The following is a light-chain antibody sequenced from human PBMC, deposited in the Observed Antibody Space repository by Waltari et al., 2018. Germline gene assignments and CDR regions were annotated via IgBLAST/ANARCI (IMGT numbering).Light chain of an antibody. CDR3: QHYVSLPVT. J-gene: IGKJ1*01. CDR2: DAS. CDR1: QSFTRY. V-gene: IGKV3-20*01. Sequence: EIVLTQSPGTLSLSPGERAPLSCRASQSFTRYLAWYQHRPGQAPRLLIYDASTRAAGVADRFSGSGSGTDFSLTISRLEPEDFAVYYCQHYVSLPVTFGQGTRVEIK.